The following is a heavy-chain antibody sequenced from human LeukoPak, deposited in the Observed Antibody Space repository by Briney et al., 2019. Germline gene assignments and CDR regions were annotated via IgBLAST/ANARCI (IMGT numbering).Heavy chain of an antibody. Sequence: SETLSLTCTVSGGSISSSSYYWGWIRQPPGRGLEWIGYIYSSGNTIYNPSLTSRVTISVDTSKNQFSLKLSSVTAADTAVYYCARFFWSASKRLDYWGQGTLVTVSS. CDR2: IYSSGNT. CDR3: ARFFWSASKRLDY. J-gene: IGHJ4*02. V-gene: IGHV4-61*05. CDR1: GGSISSSSYY. D-gene: IGHD3-3*01.